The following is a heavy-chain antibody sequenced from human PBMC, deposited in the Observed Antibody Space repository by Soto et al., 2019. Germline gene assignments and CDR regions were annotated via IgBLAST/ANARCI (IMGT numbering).Heavy chain of an antibody. Sequence: EVLLLESGAGLVQPGGSLRLSCAASGFTFNTFAMTWVRQAPGKGLEWVSALSGSGSLSYYADSVKGRFTISRDNSKNTMYLQMNNLRVDETAVYFCARDRGGALDSWGQGTLVTVSS. CDR1: GFTFNTFA. D-gene: IGHD2-15*01. CDR3: ARDRGGALDS. V-gene: IGHV3-23*01. CDR2: LSGSGSLS. J-gene: IGHJ4*02.